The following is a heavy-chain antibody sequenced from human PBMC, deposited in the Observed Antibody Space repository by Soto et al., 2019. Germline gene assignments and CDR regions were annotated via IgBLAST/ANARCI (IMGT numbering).Heavy chain of an antibody. J-gene: IGHJ5*02. CDR3: ARVYDSSLEFGP. CDR2: IYYSGST. CDR1: GGSISSYY. Sequence: QVQLQESGPGLVKPSETLSLTCTVSGGSISSYYWSWIRQPPGKGLEWIGYIYYSGSTNYNPSLKSRVTISVDTSKNQFSLKLSSVTAADTAVYYCARVYDSSLEFGPWGQGTLVTVSS. V-gene: IGHV4-59*01. D-gene: IGHD6-6*01.